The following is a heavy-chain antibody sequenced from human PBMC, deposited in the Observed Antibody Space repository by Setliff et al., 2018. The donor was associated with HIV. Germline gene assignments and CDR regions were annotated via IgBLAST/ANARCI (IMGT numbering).Heavy chain of an antibody. J-gene: IGHJ4*02. Sequence: AASVKVSCKASGGTFSSYAISWVRQAPGQSLEWMGWINAGNGYTKYPQKFQGRVTITSDTSASTAYMELWSLRSEDTAMYYCARVPYCSGGSCYRNYVDYWGPGTLVTVSS. V-gene: IGHV1-3*01. D-gene: IGHD2-15*01. CDR3: ARVPYCSGGSCYRNYVDY. CDR2: INAGNGYT. CDR1: GGTFSSYA.